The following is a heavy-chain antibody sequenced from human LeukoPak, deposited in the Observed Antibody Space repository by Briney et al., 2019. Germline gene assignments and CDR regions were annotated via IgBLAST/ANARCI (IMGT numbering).Heavy chain of an antibody. CDR1: GGSISSGGYY. CDR3: ARDRRYYYDSSGFYI. V-gene: IGHV4-31*03. J-gene: IGHJ3*02. CDR2: IYYSGST. D-gene: IGHD3-22*01. Sequence: TSETLSLTCTVSGGSISSGGYYWSWIRQHPGKGLEWIGYIYYSGSTYYNPSLKSRVTISVDTSKNQFSLKLSSVTAADTAVYYCARDRRYYYDSSGFYIWGQGTMVTVSS.